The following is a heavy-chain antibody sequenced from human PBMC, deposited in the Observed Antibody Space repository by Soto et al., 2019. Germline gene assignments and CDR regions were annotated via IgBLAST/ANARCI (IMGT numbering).Heavy chain of an antibody. V-gene: IGHV4-34*01. D-gene: IGHD3-22*01. CDR3: ASVGSDYDNSGYYLP. CDR2: IDHSGYT. Sequence: SETLSLTCAVYGGSFSGYYWNWIRRPPGKGLEWIGEIDHSGYTNYNPSLKSRVTISVDTSKNQFSLRLKSVTAADTAVYYCASVGSDYDNSGYYLPWGPGTLVTVSS. J-gene: IGHJ5*02. CDR1: GGSFSGYY.